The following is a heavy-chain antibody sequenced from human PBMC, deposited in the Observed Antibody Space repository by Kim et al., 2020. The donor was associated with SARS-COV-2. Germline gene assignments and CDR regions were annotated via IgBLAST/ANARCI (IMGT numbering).Heavy chain of an antibody. V-gene: IGHV3-9*01. CDR1: GFTFDDYA. J-gene: IGHJ4*02. CDR2: ISWNSGSI. D-gene: IGHD3-22*01. CDR3: AKAPYYYDSSGYYFDY. Sequence: GGSLRLSCAASGFTFDDYAMHWVRQAPGKGLEWVSGISWNSGSIGYADSVKGRFTISRDNAKNSLYPQMNSLRAEDTALYYCAKAPYYYDSSGYYFDYWGQGTLVIVSS.